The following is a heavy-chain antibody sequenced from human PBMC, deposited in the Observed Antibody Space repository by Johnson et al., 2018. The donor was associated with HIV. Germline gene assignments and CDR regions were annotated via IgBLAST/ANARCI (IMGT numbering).Heavy chain of an antibody. CDR3: ARELPGGDAFDI. V-gene: IGHV3-30*02. CDR2: IRYDGSNK. Sequence: QVQLVESGGGLVKPGGSLRLSCAASGFSFKDYYINWVRQTPGKGLEWVAFIRYDGSNKYYGDSVKGRFTISRDNSKNTLYLQMNSLRAEDTAVYYCARELPGGDAFDIWGQGTMVTVSS. D-gene: IGHD2-15*01. J-gene: IGHJ3*02. CDR1: GFSFKDYY.